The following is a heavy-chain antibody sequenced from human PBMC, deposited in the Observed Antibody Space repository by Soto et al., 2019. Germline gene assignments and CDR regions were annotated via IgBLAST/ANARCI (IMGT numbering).Heavy chain of an antibody. Sequence: EVQLLESGGDLVQPGGSLTLSCVASGFTFSNFAMSWVRRTPGEGLEWASSISGSGDRTYYADSVKGRFSISRVNSKNTLYLQMNSLGAEDTATYFCVKDWSGNSCPCMDVCGQSTTVTVSS. D-gene: IGHD3-3*01. CDR2: ISGSGDRT. V-gene: IGHV3-23*01. CDR1: GFTFSNFA. J-gene: IGHJ6*02. CDR3: VKDWSGNSCPCMDV.